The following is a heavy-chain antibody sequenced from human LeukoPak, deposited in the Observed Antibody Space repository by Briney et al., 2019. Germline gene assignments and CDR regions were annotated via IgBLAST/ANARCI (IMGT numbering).Heavy chain of an antibody. J-gene: IGHJ6*03. CDR2: IRSKANSYAT. D-gene: IGHD6-13*01. CDR3: TREGRYSSSWVYYYYMDV. CDR1: GFTFSGSA. Sequence: GGSLRLSCAASGFTFSGSAMHWVRQASGKGLEWVGRIRSKANSYATAYAASVKGRFTISRDDSKNTAYLKMNSLKTEDPAVYYCTREGRYSSSWVYYYYMDVWGKGTTVTVSS. V-gene: IGHV3-73*01.